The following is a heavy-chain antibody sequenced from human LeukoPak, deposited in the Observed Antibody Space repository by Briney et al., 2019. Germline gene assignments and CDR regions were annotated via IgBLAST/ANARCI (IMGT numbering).Heavy chain of an antibody. CDR1: GFTFSNYA. Sequence: PGGSLRLSCAASGFTFSNYAMSWVRQAPGKGLEWVSLISCDGGSTYYADSVKGRFTISRDNSNNSLYLQMNSLRPEDTALYYCVKGRGVYSGSYHEAWFDPWGQGTLVTVSS. CDR2: ISCDGGST. D-gene: IGHD1-26*01. CDR3: VKGRGVYSGSYHEAWFDP. V-gene: IGHV3-43D*03. J-gene: IGHJ5*02.